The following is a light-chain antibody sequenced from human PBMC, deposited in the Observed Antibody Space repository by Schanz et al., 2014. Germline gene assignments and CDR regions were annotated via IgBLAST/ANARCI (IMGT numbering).Light chain of an antibody. V-gene: IGKV3-15*01. CDR2: GAS. CDR3: QHYGSSRT. Sequence: EIVMTQSPATLSVSPGERATLSCRASQSVSSNLAWYQQKPGQAPRLLIYGASTRATGIPARFSGSGSGTEFTLTISSLQSEDFAVYYCQHYGSSRTFGQGTKVEIK. CDR1: QSVSSN. J-gene: IGKJ1*01.